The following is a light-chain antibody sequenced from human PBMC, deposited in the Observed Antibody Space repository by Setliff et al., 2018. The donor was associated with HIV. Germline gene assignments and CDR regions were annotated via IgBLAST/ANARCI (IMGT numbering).Light chain of an antibody. J-gene: IGLJ1*01. Sequence: QSALAQPASVSGSPGQSITISRTGSSSDIGTYNFVSWYQQYPNKAPKVVIYEVSVRPSGISNRFSGSKSGNTASLTISRLQPEDDADYYCTSYTTSSAPLVFGSGTKVTVL. CDR2: EVS. CDR3: TSYTTSSAPLV. V-gene: IGLV2-14*01. CDR1: SSDIGTYNF.